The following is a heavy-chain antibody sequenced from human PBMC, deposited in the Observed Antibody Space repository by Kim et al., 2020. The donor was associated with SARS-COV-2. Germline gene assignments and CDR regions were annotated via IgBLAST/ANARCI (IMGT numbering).Heavy chain of an antibody. CDR3: ARGTYSKSWLDY. V-gene: IGHV1-46*01. D-gene: IGHD6-13*01. J-gene: IGHJ4*02. Sequence: TRYAQKFQGRVTMTRDTATSTVYMELSSLRSEDTAVYYCARGTYSKSWLDYWGQGTLVTVSS. CDR2: T.